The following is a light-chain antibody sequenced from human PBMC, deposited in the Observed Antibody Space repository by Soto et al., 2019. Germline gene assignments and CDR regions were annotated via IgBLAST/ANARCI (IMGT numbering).Light chain of an antibody. V-gene: IGLV1-40*01. Sequence: QTVLTQSPWVSGAPGERVTISCIGSSSSIGAGYDAQGYQQLPGTAPNPPIYGKNNRPSGAPARFSGCESGTSASPAITGLQPEDEADYSCHSYDISLSRHVLGTGTKVTV. CDR3: HSYDISLSRHV. CDR1: SSSIGAGYD. CDR2: GKN. J-gene: IGLJ1*01.